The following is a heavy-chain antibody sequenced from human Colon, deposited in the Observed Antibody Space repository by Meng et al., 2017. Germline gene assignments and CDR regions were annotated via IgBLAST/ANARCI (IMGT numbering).Heavy chain of an antibody. CDR2: ISYEGSNK. Sequence: GGSLRLSCAASGFTFSSYAMHWVRQAPGKGLEWVAVISYEGSNKYYADSVKGRFTISRDNSKNTLYLQMNSLRAEDTAVYYCARTLGAAAGTRYFDYWGQGTLVTVSS. V-gene: IGHV3-30*04. D-gene: IGHD6-13*01. CDR1: GFTFSSYA. CDR3: ARTLGAAAGTRYFDY. J-gene: IGHJ4*02.